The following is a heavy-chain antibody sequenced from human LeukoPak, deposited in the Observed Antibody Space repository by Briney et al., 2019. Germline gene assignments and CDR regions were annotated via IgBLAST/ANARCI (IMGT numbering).Heavy chain of an antibody. Sequence: PGGSLRLSCAASGFTFSDYYINWIRQAPGKGLEWVSYISSTGNTIYYADSVKGRFTISRDNAKNSLYLQMNSPRAEDTAVYYCATSRSFDHWGQGTLVTVSS. CDR3: ATSRSFDH. V-gene: IGHV3-11*04. CDR1: GFTFSDYY. J-gene: IGHJ4*02. CDR2: ISSTGNTI.